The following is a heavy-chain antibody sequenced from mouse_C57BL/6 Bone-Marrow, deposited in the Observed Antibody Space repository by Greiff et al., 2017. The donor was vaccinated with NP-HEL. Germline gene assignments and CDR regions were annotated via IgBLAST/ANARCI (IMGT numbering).Heavy chain of an antibody. Sequence: QVQLQQSGAELVRPGASVKLSCKASGYTFTDYYINWVKQRPGQGLEWIAGIYPGSGNTYYNEKFKGKATLTAEKSSSTAYMQLSSLPSEDSAVYFCSRNCYYFDYWGQGTTLTVSA. CDR1: GYTFTDYY. J-gene: IGHJ2*01. CDR3: SRNCYYFDY. V-gene: IGHV1-76*01. CDR2: IYPGSGNT. D-gene: IGHD4-1*01.